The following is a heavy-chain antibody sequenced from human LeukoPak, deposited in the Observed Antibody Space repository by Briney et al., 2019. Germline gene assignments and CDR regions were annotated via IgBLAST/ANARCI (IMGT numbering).Heavy chain of an antibody. D-gene: IGHD6-13*01. CDR3: AKSDSSSS. Sequence: GGSLRLSCAASGFTFSSYAMNWVRQAPGKGLEWVSGINSDGDITYYADSVKGRFTISRDNSKNMLYLQMNSLRAEDTAVYYCAKSDSSSSWGQGSLVTVSS. V-gene: IGHV3-23*01. CDR1: GFTFSSYA. CDR2: INSDGDIT. J-gene: IGHJ4*02.